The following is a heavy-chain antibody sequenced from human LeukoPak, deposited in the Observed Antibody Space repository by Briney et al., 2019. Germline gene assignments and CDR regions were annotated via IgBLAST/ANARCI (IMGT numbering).Heavy chain of an antibody. CDR1: GFTFSSYA. J-gene: IGHJ4*02. CDR2: ISGSGGST. D-gene: IGHD2-2*02. V-gene: IGHV3-23*01. CDR3: ANVCSTSCYNRFDY. Sequence: PGGSLRLSCAASGFTFSSYAMSWVRQAPGKGLEWVSAISGSGGSTYYADSVKGRFTIPRDNSKNTLYLQMSSLRAEDTAVYYCANVCSTSCYNRFDYWGQGTLVTVSS.